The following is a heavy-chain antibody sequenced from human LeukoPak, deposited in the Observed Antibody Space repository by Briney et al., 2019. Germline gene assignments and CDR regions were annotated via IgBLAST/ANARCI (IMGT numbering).Heavy chain of an antibody. CDR2: INQDGTEK. D-gene: IGHD3-10*01. V-gene: IGHV3-7*01. CDR1: GFTFSSYW. J-gene: IGHJ4*02. CDR3: AKLAKYFYGAETFYFFEH. Sequence: GGSLRLSCAASGFTFSSYWMSWVRQAPGKGLEWVANINQDGTEKYYVDSVKGRFTISRDNGKNSLYLQMNSPRVEDTAVYYCAKLAKYFYGAETFYFFEHWGQGTPVTASS.